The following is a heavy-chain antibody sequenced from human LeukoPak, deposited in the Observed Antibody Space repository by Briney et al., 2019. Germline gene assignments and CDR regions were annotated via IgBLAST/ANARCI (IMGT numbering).Heavy chain of an antibody. D-gene: IGHD5-24*01. Sequence: PGGPLRLSCAASGFTFSSYAMSWVRQAPGKGLEWVSAISGRGDTIFYADSLKGRFTVSRDNSKNTLYLQMNSLRAEDTAVYYCAKATMATTYFDYWGQGTLVTVSS. J-gene: IGHJ4*02. CDR3: AKATMATTYFDY. V-gene: IGHV3-23*01. CDR1: GFTFSSYA. CDR2: ISGRGDTI.